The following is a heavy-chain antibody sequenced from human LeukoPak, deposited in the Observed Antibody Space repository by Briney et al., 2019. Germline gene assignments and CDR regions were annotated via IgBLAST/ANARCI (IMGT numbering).Heavy chain of an antibody. J-gene: IGHJ3*02. Sequence: PGGSLRLSCAASGFTFISYAIHWVRQAPGKGLEWVAILSYDGSNKYYADSVKGRFTISRDNSKNTLYLQMNSLRAEDTAVYYCAREGNRTEDAFDIWGQGTMVTVSS. CDR2: LSYDGSNK. D-gene: IGHD1-14*01. CDR3: AREGNRTEDAFDI. V-gene: IGHV3-30*04. CDR1: GFTFISYA.